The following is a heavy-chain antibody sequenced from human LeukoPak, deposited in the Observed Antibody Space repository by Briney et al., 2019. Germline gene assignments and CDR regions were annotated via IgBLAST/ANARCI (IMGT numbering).Heavy chain of an antibody. CDR1: GFSISTFW. D-gene: IGHD1-26*01. J-gene: IGHJ3*02. V-gene: IGHV3-7*01. Sequence: GGSLRLSCVASGFSISTFWMTWVRQAPGKGLEWVANMRRDGSRLYYVDSVKGRFTISRDNAKNSLYLQMNSLRAEDTAVYYCTRVGGNYAYDVFDIWGQGTMVTVSS. CDR3: TRVGGNYAYDVFDI. CDR2: MRRDGSRL.